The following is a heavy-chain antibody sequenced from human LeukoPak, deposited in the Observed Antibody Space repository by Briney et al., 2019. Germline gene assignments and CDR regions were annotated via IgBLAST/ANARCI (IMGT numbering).Heavy chain of an antibody. CDR2: ISYDGSNK. V-gene: IGHV3-30*03. Sequence: GGSLRLSCAASGFTFSSYGMHWVRQAPGKGLEWVAVISYDGSNKYYADSVKGRFTISRDNSKNTLYLQMNSLRAEDTAVYYCAREGQWLVQWGFDYWGQGTLVTVSS. CDR1: GFTFSSYG. J-gene: IGHJ4*02. CDR3: AREGQWLVQWGFDY. D-gene: IGHD6-19*01.